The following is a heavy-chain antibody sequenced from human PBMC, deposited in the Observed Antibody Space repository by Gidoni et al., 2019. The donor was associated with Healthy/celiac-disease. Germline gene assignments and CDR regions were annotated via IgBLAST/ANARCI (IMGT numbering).Heavy chain of an antibody. CDR3: ARGKRTDAFDI. CDR1: GRSFSGYY. J-gene: IGHJ3*02. V-gene: IGHV4-34*01. Sequence: QVQLQQWGAGLLKPSETLSLTCAFYGRSFSGYYWSWIRQTPGKGLEWIGEINHSGSTNYNPYLKSRVTISVDTSKNQLSLKLSSVTAADTAVYYCARGKRTDAFDIWGQGTMVTVSS. CDR2: INHSGST.